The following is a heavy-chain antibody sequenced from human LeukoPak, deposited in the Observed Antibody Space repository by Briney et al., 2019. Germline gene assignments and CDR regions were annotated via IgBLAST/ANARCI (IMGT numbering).Heavy chain of an antibody. CDR2: ISSDSRHI. D-gene: IGHD4-23*01. CDR1: EFTFSTYC. CDR3: ATYGTNLGYYFDY. Sequence: GGSLRLSCAASEFTFSTYCMNWVRQAPGKGLEWVSSISSDSRHIFYADSVKGRFTISRDNAKKSLYLQMNSLRAEDTAVYYCATYGTNLGYYFDYWGQGSLVTVSS. V-gene: IGHV3-21*01. J-gene: IGHJ4*02.